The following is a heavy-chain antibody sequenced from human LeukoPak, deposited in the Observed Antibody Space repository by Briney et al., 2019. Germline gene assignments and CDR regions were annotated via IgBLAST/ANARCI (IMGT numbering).Heavy chain of an antibody. CDR2: ISSSSSSI. D-gene: IGHD5-12*01. J-gene: IGHJ6*03. Sequence: GGSLRLSCAASGFTFSSYSMNWVRQAPGKGLEWVSSISSSSSSIYYADSVRGRFTISRDNAKNSLYLQMNSLRAEDTAVYYCARSPGWARYYYYYYYMDAWGKGTTVTVSS. CDR1: GFTFSSYS. V-gene: IGHV3-21*01. CDR3: ARSPGWARYYYYYYYMDA.